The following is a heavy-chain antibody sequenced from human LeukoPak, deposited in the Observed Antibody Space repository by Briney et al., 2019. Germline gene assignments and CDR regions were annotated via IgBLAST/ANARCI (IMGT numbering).Heavy chain of an antibody. CDR1: GFTFDDYG. V-gene: IGHV3-20*04. J-gene: IGHJ4*02. Sequence: GGSLRLSCAASGFTFDDYGMSWVRQAPGKGLEWVSGINWNGGSTGYADSVKGRFTISRDNAKNSLYLQMNSLRAEDTALYYCAKDIHQMYYFDYWGQGTLVTVSS. CDR2: INWNGGST. CDR3: AKDIHQMYYFDY. D-gene: IGHD2-15*01.